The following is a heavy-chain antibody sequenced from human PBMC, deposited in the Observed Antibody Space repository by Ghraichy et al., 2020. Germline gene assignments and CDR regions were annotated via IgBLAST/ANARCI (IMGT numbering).Heavy chain of an antibody. V-gene: IGHV3-23*01. J-gene: IGHJ6*02. CDR3: AKEGEQWLVEAVTPYYYGMDV. CDR2: ISGSGGST. CDR1: GFTFSSYA. Sequence: GGSLRLSCAASGFTFSSYAMSWVRQAPGKGLEWVSAISGSGGSTYYADSVKGRFTISRDNSKNTLYLQMNSLRAEDTAVYYCAKEGEQWLVEAVTPYYYGMDVWGQGTTVTVSS. D-gene: IGHD6-19*01.